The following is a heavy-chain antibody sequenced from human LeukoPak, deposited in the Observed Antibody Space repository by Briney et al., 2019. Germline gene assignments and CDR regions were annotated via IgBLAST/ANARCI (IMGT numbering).Heavy chain of an antibody. D-gene: IGHD6-13*01. J-gene: IGHJ5*02. CDR1: GGSISSYY. Sequence: SETLSLTCTVSGGSISSYYWSWIRQPPGKGLEWIGYIYYSGSTNYNPSLKSRVTISVDTSKNQFSLKLSSVTAADTAVYYCARDTRRYSSSWYPSWGQGTLVTVSS. V-gene: IGHV4-59*01. CDR3: ARDTRRYSSSWYPS. CDR2: IYYSGST.